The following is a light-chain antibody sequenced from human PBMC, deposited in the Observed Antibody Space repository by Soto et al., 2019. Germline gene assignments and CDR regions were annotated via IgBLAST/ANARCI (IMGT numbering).Light chain of an antibody. V-gene: IGKV3-11*01. CDR1: QSVSSY. J-gene: IGKJ5*01. Sequence: EIVLTQSPATLSLSPGERATLSCRASQSVSSYLAWYQQKPGQPPRLLIYDASNRATGIPARFSGSGSGTDFTLTISSIEPDDFAVYYCQQRSNWPPFTFGQGKRLEIK. CDR2: DAS. CDR3: QQRSNWPPFT.